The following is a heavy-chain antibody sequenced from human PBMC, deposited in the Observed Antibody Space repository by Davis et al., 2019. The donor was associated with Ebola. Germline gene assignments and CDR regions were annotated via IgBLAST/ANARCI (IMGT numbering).Heavy chain of an antibody. CDR1: GFTFSSYW. D-gene: IGHD4-17*01. CDR2: ISGSGGST. Sequence: GGSLRLSCAASGFTFSSYWMSWVRQAPGKGLEWVSAISGSGGSTYYADSVKGRFTISRDNSKNTLYLQMNSLRAEDTAVYYCAKAYGDYYYYYGMDVWGQGTTVTVSS. V-gene: IGHV3-23*01. J-gene: IGHJ6*02. CDR3: AKAYGDYYYYYGMDV.